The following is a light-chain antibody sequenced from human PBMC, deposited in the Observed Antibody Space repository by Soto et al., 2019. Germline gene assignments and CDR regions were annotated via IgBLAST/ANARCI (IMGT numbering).Light chain of an antibody. CDR2: GDN. CDR3: QSYDISLSGVV. V-gene: IGLV1-40*01. J-gene: IGLJ2*01. Sequence: QSVVTQPPSVSGAPGQRVTISCTGSSSNIGAGYDVHWYHQLPGTAPKLLIYGDNNRPSGVPDRFSGSKSGTSASLAITGLQAEDEADYYCQSYDISLSGVVFGGGTQLTVL. CDR1: SSNIGAGYD.